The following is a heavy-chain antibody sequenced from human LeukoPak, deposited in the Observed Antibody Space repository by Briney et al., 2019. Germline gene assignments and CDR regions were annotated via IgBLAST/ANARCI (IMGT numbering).Heavy chain of an antibody. V-gene: IGHV1-2*06. CDR3: ARDLDYGDYGSEKGFDY. J-gene: IGHJ4*02. CDR2: INPNSGGT. Sequence: ASVTVSCTASGYTFTGYYMHWVRQAPGQGLEWMGRINPNSGGTNYAQKFQGRVTMTRDTSISTAYMELSRLRSDDTAVYYCARDLDYGDYGSEKGFDYWGQGTLVTVSS. CDR1: GYTFTGYY. D-gene: IGHD4-17*01.